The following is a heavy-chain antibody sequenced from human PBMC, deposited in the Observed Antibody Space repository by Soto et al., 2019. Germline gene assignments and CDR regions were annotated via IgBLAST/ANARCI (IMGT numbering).Heavy chain of an antibody. CDR1: CGSISSYY. V-gene: IGHV4-59*01. CDR2: IYYSGST. CDR3: ASGAGTDAFDI. Sequence: SETLSLTCTVSCGSISSYYWSWIRQPPGKGLEWIGYIYYSGSTNYNPSLKSRVTISVDTSKNQFSLKLSSVTAADTAVYYCASGAGTDAFDIWGQGTMVTVSS. D-gene: IGHD1-1*01. J-gene: IGHJ3*02.